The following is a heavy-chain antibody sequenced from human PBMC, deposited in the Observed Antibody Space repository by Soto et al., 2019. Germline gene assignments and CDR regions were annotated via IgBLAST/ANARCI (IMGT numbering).Heavy chain of an antibody. D-gene: IGHD2-15*01. CDR3: TRRIYGGNEYYFDY. CDR2: IGTAGDT. J-gene: IGHJ4*02. V-gene: IGHV3-13*01. Sequence: EVQLVESGGGLVQPGGSLRLSCAASGFTFSNYDMHWVRQATGKGLEWVSAIGTAGDTYYPGSVKGRFTIYRENARNSLYLQMNSLRAEDTAVYYCTRRIYGGNEYYFDYWGQGTLVTVSS. CDR1: GFTFSNYD.